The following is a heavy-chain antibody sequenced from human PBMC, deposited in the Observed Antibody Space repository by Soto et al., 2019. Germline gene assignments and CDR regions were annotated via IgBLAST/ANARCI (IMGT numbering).Heavy chain of an antibody. CDR2: INPNSGGT. Sequence: ASVKVSCKASGYTFTGYYMHWVRQAPGQGLEWMGWINPNSGGTNYAQKFQGRVTMTRDTSISTAYMELSRLRSDDTAVYYCARESSRFTFEGVIALDYWGQGTLVTVSS. CDR1: GYTFTGYY. V-gene: IGHV1-2*02. J-gene: IGHJ4*02. D-gene: IGHD3-16*02. CDR3: ARESSRFTFEGVIALDY.